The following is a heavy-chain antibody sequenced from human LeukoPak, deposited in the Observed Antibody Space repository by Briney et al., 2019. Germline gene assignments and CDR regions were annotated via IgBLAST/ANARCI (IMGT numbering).Heavy chain of an antibody. D-gene: IGHD1-7*01. V-gene: IGHV3-30*18. J-gene: IGHJ4*02. CDR2: ISYDGSNK. CDR1: GFTFSSYG. CDR3: AKAPHSELLLIDF. Sequence: GGSVRLSCAASGFTFSSYGIHWVGQAPGKGLEWVAVISYDGSNKYYADSVKGRFTISRDNSKNTLYLQMNSLRAEDTAVYYCAKAPHSELLLIDFWGQGTLVTVSS.